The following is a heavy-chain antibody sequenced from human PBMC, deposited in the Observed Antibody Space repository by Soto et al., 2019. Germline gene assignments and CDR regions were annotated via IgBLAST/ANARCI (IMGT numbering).Heavy chain of an antibody. V-gene: IGHV1-8*01. CDR2: MNPNSGNT. CDR3: ARGHSSIWYDD. CDR1: GYTFTSYY. Sequence: QVQLVQSGAEVKKPGASVKVSCKASGYTFTSYYVNWVRQATGQGPEWMGWMNPNSGNTGYAQKFQGRVTMSRNTSISTAYMELSSLRSDDTAVYYCARGHSSIWYDDWGQGTLVTVSS. J-gene: IGHJ5*02. D-gene: IGHD6-13*01.